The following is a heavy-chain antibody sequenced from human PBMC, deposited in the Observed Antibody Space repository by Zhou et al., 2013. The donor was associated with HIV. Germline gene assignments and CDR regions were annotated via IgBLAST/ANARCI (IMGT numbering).Heavy chain of an antibody. CDR1: GGTFSIYA. V-gene: IGHV1-69*05. J-gene: IGHJ3*02. CDR3: ARSEGYCSGGSCLYAFDI. D-gene: IGHD2-15*01. CDR2: IIPILGTA. Sequence: QVQLVQSGAEVKKPGSSVKVSCKASGGTFSIYAISWVRQAPGQGLEWMGGIIPILGTANYAQKFQGRVTITTDESTNTAYMELSSLRSEDTAVYYCARSEGYCSGGSCLYAFDIWGQGTMVTVSS.